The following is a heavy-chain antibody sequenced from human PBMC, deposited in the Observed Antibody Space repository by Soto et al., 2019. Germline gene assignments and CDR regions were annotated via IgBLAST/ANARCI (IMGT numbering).Heavy chain of an antibody. Sequence: QVQLQQWGAGLLKPSETLSLTCAVYGGSFSGYYWSWIRQPPGKGLEWIGEINHSGSTNYNPSLKSRVTISVDTSKNQFSLKLSSVTAADTAVYYCARGFLRFRGGKRRGNSTFWDYWGQGTLVTVSS. CDR3: ARGFLRFRGGKRRGNSTFWDY. V-gene: IGHV4-34*01. J-gene: IGHJ4*02. D-gene: IGHD3-16*01. CDR1: GGSFSGYY. CDR2: INHSGST.